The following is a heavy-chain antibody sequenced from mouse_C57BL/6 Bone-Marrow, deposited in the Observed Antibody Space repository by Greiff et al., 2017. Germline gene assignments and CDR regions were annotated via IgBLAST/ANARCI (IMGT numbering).Heavy chain of an antibody. Sequence: QVQLQQSGAELARPGASVKLSCKASGYTFTSYGISWVKQRTGQGLEWIGEIYPRSGNTYYNEKFKSKATLTVDTSSSTSYMLLSSLTSEDAAVYYCAREGFYWFAYWGQGTLVTVSA. CDR2: IYPRSGNT. CDR1: GYTFTSYG. V-gene: IGHV1-81*01. J-gene: IGHJ3*01. CDR3: AREGFYWFAY.